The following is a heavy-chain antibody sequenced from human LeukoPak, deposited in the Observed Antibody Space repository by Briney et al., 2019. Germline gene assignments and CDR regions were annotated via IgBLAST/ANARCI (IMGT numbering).Heavy chain of an antibody. J-gene: IGHJ6*02. CDR3: ARVSNYDFWSGYSLLGYYGMDV. V-gene: IGHV1-46*01. CDR1: GYTFTSYY. CDR2: INLSGGST. Sequence: ASVKVSCKASGYTFTSYYMHWVRQAPGQGLEWMGIINLSGGSTSYAQKFQGRVTMTRDTSTSTVYMELSSLRSEDTAVYYCARVSNYDFWSGYSLLGYYGMDVWGQGTTVTVSS. D-gene: IGHD3-3*01.